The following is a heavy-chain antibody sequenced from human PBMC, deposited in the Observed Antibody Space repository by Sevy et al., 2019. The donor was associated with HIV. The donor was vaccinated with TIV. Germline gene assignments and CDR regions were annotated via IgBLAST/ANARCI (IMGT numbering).Heavy chain of an antibody. D-gene: IGHD3-3*01. CDR2: ISYDGSNK. V-gene: IGHV3-30*18. J-gene: IGHJ4*02. Sequence: GGSLRLSCAASGFTFSSYGMHWVRQAPGKGLEWVAVISYDGSNKYYADSVKGRFTISRDNSKNTLYLQMNSLRAEDTAVYYCAKDLNLPLEWVLQPRGYFDYWGQGTLVTVSS. CDR3: AKDLNLPLEWVLQPRGYFDY. CDR1: GFTFSSYG.